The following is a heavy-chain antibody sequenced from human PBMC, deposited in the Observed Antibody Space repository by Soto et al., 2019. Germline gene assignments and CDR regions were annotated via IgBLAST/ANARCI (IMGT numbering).Heavy chain of an antibody. CDR2: ISTNSSYK. Sequence: PGGSLRLSCAASGFTLSDYYMTWIRQAPGKGLEWVAYISTNSSYKKYADSVKGRFTISRDNAKNSVYLQMNSLRVEDTAVYYCARDVYGDYAIDYWGQGTLVTVSS. D-gene: IGHD4-17*01. CDR3: ARDVYGDYAIDY. J-gene: IGHJ4*02. CDR1: GFTLSDYY. V-gene: IGHV3-11*06.